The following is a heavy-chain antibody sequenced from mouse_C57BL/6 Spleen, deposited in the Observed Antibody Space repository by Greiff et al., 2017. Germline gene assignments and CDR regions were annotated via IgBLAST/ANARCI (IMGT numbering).Heavy chain of an antibody. CDR3: ARRDIYDSYYGRVDY. CDR1: GYTFTSYG. CDR2: IHPRSGNT. D-gene: IGHD2-3*01. Sequence: QVQLQQSGAELARPGASVKLSCKASGYTFTSYGISWVKQRTGQGLEWIGEIHPRSGNTYYNEKFKGKATLTADKSSSPAYMELRSLTSEDSAIYFCARRDIYDSYYGRVDYWGQGTSVTVAS. J-gene: IGHJ4*01. V-gene: IGHV1-81*01.